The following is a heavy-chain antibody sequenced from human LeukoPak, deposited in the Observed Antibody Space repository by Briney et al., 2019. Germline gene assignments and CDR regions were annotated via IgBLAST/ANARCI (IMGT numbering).Heavy chain of an antibody. CDR2: IYYSGTT. J-gene: IGHJ4*02. D-gene: IGHD3-22*01. V-gene: IGHV4-59*08. CDR1: GGSISSYY. CDR3: ARLNYDSSVGY. Sequence: SETLPLTCTVSGGSISSYYWSWIRQPPGKGLEWIGYIYYSGTTNYNPSLKSRVTISVDTSKNQFSLKLSSVTAADTAVYYCARLNYDSSVGYWGQGALVTVSS.